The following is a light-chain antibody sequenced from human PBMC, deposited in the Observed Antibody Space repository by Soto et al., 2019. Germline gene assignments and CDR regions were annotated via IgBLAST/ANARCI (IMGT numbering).Light chain of an antibody. CDR2: GAS. J-gene: IGKJ3*01. V-gene: IGKV3D-7*01. CDR1: QSVSSSY. CDR3: QQEYNSRVT. Sequence: EIVMTQSPATLSLSPGERATLSCRASQSVSSSYLSWYQQKPGQAPRLLIYGASTRATGIPARFSGSGSVTDFTLTISSLQPEDFAVYYCQQEYNSRVTFGARTKVDIK.